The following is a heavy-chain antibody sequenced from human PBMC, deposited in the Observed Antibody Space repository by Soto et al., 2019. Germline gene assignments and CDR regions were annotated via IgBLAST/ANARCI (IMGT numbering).Heavy chain of an antibody. Sequence: GESLKIFCQTSGYSFSTHWIGRVRQKAGKGLEWMGIMYPEIPGIRYNPSFEGQVTISADESITTTYLQWSSLKTSDTALYYCARRTQSSNWEAMSAFDVWGQGTMVTVSS. J-gene: IGHJ3*01. CDR1: GYSFSTHW. CDR3: ARRTQSSNWEAMSAFDV. CDR2: MYPEIPGI. D-gene: IGHD6-13*01. V-gene: IGHV5-51*01.